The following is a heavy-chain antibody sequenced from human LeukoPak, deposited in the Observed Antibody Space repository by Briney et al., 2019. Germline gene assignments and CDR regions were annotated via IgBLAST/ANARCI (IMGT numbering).Heavy chain of an antibody. CDR2: IWYDGSND. V-gene: IGHV3-33*01. CDR3: AREADCSGGSCYRGAFDI. CDR1: GFTFSQYA. D-gene: IGHD2-15*01. J-gene: IGHJ3*02. Sequence: GRSLRLSCAASGFTFSQYAMHWVRQAPGKGLEWMAAIWYDGSNDYYADSVKGRFTISRDNSKNTLSLQMNSLRAEDTAVYYCAREADCSGGSCYRGAFDIWGQGTMVTVSS.